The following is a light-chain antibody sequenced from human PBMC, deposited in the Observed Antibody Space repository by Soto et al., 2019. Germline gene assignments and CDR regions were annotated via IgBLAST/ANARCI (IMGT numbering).Light chain of an antibody. V-gene: IGKV3-11*01. CDR3: HQYNNWPPWT. CDR1: QTVSSS. Sequence: ESVLTQSPATLSLSPGERATLSCRASQTVSSSLAWYQQIPGQAPRLLMYDASNRATGIPARISGSGSGTDFTLTISSLEPEDFAVYYCHQYNNWPPWTFGQGTKVDIK. J-gene: IGKJ1*01. CDR2: DAS.